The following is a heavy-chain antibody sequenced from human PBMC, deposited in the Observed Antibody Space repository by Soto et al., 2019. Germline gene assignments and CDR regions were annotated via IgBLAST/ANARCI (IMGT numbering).Heavy chain of an antibody. J-gene: IGHJ4*02. Sequence: GGSLRLSCAASGFTVSSNYMSWVRQAPGKGLEWVSVIYSGGSTYYADSVKGRFTISRDNSKNTLYLQMNSLRAEETAVYYCARERGYDFWSGYYERGGYFDYWGQGTLVTVSS. V-gene: IGHV3-66*01. CDR2: IYSGGST. CDR1: GFTVSSNY. D-gene: IGHD3-3*01. CDR3: ARERGYDFWSGYYERGGYFDY.